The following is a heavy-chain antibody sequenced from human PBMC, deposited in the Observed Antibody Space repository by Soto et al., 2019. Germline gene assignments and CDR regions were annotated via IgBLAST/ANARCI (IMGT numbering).Heavy chain of an antibody. Sequence: SETLSLTCTVSGGSISSSSYYWCWIRQPPGKGREWIGSIYYSGSTYYSASLKSRVTISVDMTKNQFSLKLSSVTAADTGVYYCARIGDFWSGFFGCMDVWGQGTTVTVSS. CDR1: GGSISSSSYY. CDR3: ARIGDFWSGFFGCMDV. CDR2: IYYSGST. D-gene: IGHD3-3*01. J-gene: IGHJ6*02. V-gene: IGHV4-39*01.